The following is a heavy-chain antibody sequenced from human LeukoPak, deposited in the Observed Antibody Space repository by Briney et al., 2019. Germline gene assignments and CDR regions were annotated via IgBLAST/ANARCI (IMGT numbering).Heavy chain of an antibody. CDR3: ARFAVVTYAFDI. CDR1: GFTFSSYA. J-gene: IGHJ3*02. CDR2: ISYDGSNK. D-gene: IGHD3-3*01. V-gene: IGHV3-30-3*01. Sequence: GGSPRLSCAASGFTFSSYAMHWVRQAPGKGLEWVAVISYDGSNKYYADSVKGRFTISRDNSKNTLYLQMNSLRAEDTAVYYCARFAVVTYAFDIWGQGTMVTVSS.